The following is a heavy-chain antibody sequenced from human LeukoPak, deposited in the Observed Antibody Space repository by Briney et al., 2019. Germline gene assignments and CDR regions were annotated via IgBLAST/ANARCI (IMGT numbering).Heavy chain of an antibody. J-gene: IGHJ4*02. D-gene: IGHD2-15*01. CDR1: GFTFINAW. Sequence: GSLILSCAASGFTFINAWMTWVRQAPGKGLEWVGRIKSKTDGGTTDYAAPVKGRFTISRDDSKNTLYLQMNSLRAEDTAVYYCAKFEVGCSDGSCYYFDYWGQGTLVTVSS. V-gene: IGHV3-15*01. CDR2: IKSKTDGGTT. CDR3: AKFEVGCSDGSCYYFDY.